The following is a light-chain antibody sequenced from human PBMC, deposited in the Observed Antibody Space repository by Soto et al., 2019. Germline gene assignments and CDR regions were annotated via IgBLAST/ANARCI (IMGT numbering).Light chain of an antibody. J-gene: IGLJ2*01. V-gene: IGLV2-14*01. CDR2: EVT. CDR3: SSYTTTDSLV. Sequence: QSALTQPASVSGSPGQSITISCTGTSSDVGYYNYVSWYQHHPGKAPKLMIYEVTNRPSGVSNRFSGSKSGNTASLTISGLQAEDEADYYCSSYTTTDSLVFGGGTELTVL. CDR1: SSDVGYYNY.